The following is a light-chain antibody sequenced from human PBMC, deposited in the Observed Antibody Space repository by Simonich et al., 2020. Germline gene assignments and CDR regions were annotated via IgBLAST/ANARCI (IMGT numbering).Light chain of an antibody. Sequence: DIQMTQSPSSLSASVGDIVTITCRASQGISNSLAWYQQKPGKAPKLLLYAASRVESGVPSMFSGSGSGTEFTLTISSLQPDDFATYYCQQYNSYWTFGQGTKVEIK. V-gene: IGKV1-NL1*01. CDR3: QQYNSYWT. J-gene: IGKJ1*01. CDR2: AAS. CDR1: QGISNS.